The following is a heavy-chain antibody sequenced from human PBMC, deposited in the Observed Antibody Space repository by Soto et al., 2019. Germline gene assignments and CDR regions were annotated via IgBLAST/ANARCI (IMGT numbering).Heavy chain of an antibody. CDR2: IYYSGST. D-gene: IGHD4-17*01. V-gene: IGHV4-31*03. CDR3: ARLNYGDYVLNDY. CDR1: GGSISSGGYY. J-gene: IGHJ4*02. Sequence: SETLSLACTVSGGSISSGGYYWSWIRQHPGKGLEWIGYIYYSGSTYYNPSLKSRVTISVDTSKNQFSLKLSSVTAADTAVYYFARLNYGDYVLNDYRAQRTLVTGSS.